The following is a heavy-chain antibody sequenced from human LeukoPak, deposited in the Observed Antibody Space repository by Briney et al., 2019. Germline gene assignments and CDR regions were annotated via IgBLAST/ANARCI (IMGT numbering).Heavy chain of an antibody. CDR2: IVGDGNKA. CDR1: GFTFSSYA. D-gene: IGHD3-10*01. J-gene: IGHJ5*02. CDR3: AKDIVLLFGAP. Sequence: PGGSLRLSCAASGFTFSSYAMNWVRQVPGKGLEWVSTIVGDGNKAYYADSVKGRFAISRDNSQNTLYLQMNSLRAEDTSIYSFAKDIVLLFGAPWGQGALVTVSS. V-gene: IGHV3-23*01.